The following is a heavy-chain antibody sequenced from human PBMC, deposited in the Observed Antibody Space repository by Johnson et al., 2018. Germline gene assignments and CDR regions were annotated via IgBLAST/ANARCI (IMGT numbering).Heavy chain of an antibody. J-gene: IGHJ4*02. CDR1: GFTFGDYA. CDR2: IRSKAYGGTT. V-gene: IGHV3-49*03. CDR3: EKDLFNCDSYSFDY. Sequence: VQLVQSGGGLVQPGRSLRLSCTASGFTFGDYAMSWFRQAPGKGLEWVGFIRSKAYGGTTEYAASVKGRFTISRDDSKSIAYLQMNSLGAEDTAVYSCEKDLFNCDSYSFDYWVQGTLVTVSS. D-gene: IGHD1-20*01.